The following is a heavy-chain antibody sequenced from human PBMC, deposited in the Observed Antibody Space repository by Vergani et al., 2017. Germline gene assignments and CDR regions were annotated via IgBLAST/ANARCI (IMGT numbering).Heavy chain of an antibody. Sequence: EVQLVESGGGLVQPGGSLKLSCAASGFTFSGSAMHWVRQASGKGLEWVGRIRSKANSYATAYAASVKGRFTISRDDSKNTAYLQMNSLKTEDTAVYYCTSHPRTDAVDIWGQGTMVTVSS. CDR3: TSHPRTDAVDI. J-gene: IGHJ3*02. V-gene: IGHV3-73*02. CDR1: GFTFSGSA. D-gene: IGHD1-14*01. CDR2: IRSKANSYAT.